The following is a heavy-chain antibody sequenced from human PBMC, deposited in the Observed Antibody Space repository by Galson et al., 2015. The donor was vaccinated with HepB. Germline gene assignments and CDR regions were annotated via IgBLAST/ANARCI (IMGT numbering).Heavy chain of an antibody. CDR3: ARNVYDDTSGYYDKPGWIDP. CDR2: TYYRFKWYY. D-gene: IGHD3-22*01. Sequence: CAISGDSVSSNSAAWNWIRQSPSRGLEWLGRTYYRFKWYYDYAVSVKSRITINPDISKNQFSLQLNSVTPEDTAVYYRARNVYDDTSGYYDKPGWIDPWGLGTLVTVAS. V-gene: IGHV6-1*01. CDR1: GDSVSSNSAA. J-gene: IGHJ5*02.